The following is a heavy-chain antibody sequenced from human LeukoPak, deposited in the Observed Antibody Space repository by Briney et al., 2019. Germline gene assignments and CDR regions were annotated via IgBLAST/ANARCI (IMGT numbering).Heavy chain of an antibody. Sequence: ASVKVSCKASGYTFTGYYMHWVRQAPGQGLEWMGWINPNSGGTNYAQKFQGRVTMTRDTSISTAYMELSRLRSDDTAVYYCARGPYDSSGYYYYGMDVWGQGTTVTVSS. V-gene: IGHV1-2*02. J-gene: IGHJ6*02. CDR1: GYTFTGYY. CDR3: ARGPYDSSGYYYYGMDV. CDR2: INPNSGGT. D-gene: IGHD3-22*01.